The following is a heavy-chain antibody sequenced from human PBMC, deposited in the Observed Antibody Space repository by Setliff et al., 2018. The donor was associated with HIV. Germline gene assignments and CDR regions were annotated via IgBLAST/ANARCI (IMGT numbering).Heavy chain of an antibody. D-gene: IGHD3-3*01. Sequence: SETLSLTCTVSGGSISSGDYYWSWIRQPPGKGLEWIGYIYYSGSTYYNPSLKSRVTISLDTSKKQFSLNLNSVTAADTAVYYCARGLMSYNFWGGRNDYHYMDVWGKGTTVTVSS. CDR2: IYYSGST. CDR3: ARGLMSYNFWGGRNDYHYMDV. V-gene: IGHV4-30-4*02. CDR1: GGSISSGDYY. J-gene: IGHJ6*03.